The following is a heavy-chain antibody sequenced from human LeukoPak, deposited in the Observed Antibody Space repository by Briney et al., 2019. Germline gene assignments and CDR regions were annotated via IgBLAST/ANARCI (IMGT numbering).Heavy chain of an antibody. V-gene: IGHV4-59*01. J-gene: IGHJ4*02. CDR3: ARDTGYSSGWPYFDY. Sequence: SETLSLTCTVSGGSISSYYWSWIRQPPGKGLEWVGYIYYSGSTNYNPSLKSRVTISVDTSKNQFSLKLSSVTAADTAVYYCARDTGYSSGWPYFDYWGQGTLVTVSS. CDR1: GGSISSYY. D-gene: IGHD6-19*01. CDR2: IYYSGST.